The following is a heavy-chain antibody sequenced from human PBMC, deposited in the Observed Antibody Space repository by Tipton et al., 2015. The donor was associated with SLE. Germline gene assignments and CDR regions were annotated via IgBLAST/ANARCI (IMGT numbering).Heavy chain of an antibody. CDR1: GGSLSSYY. CDR2: LSYSGST. Sequence: GSLRLSCTVSGGSLSSYYWSWIRQSPEKGLEWIGYLSYSGSTNYNPSLGSRVTISVDTSKNQFSLKLSSVTAADTAVYYCATQGYYDSSFDYWGQGTLVTVSS. J-gene: IGHJ4*02. V-gene: IGHV4-59*08. D-gene: IGHD3-16*01. CDR3: ATQGYYDSSFDY.